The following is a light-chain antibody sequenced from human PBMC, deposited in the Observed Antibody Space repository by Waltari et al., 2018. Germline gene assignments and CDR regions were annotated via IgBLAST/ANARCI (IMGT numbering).Light chain of an antibody. V-gene: IGKV2-30*01. J-gene: IGKJ2*01. CDR2: KIS. CDR3: MHGGHWPYT. Sequence: VVLTQSPLSLPVTPGQPASIPCSSSQSLVYSDGNTYLNWFHQRPGQSPRRLLYKISNRDSGVPDRFSGSGSGTDFTLKISRVEAEDVGIYYCMHGGHWPYTFGQGTKLEIE. CDR1: QSLVYSDGNTY.